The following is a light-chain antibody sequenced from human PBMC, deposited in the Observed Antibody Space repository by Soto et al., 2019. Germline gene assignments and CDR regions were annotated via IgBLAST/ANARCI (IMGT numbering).Light chain of an antibody. V-gene: IGKV3-20*01. Sequence: EIVLTQSPGTLSLSPGERATLSCRASQTVGSSFLAWFQHKPGQAPRLLIYGASTRATGIPDRFSGSGSGTDFTLTISRLEPEDFAVYYCQQYGSSGTFGQGTKVDNK. CDR3: QQYGSSGT. J-gene: IGKJ1*01. CDR1: QTVGSSF. CDR2: GAS.